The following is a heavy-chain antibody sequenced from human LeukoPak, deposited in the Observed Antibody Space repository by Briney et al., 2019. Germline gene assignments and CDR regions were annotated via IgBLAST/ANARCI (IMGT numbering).Heavy chain of an antibody. V-gene: IGHV4-34*10. CDR1: GGSFSGYY. CDR3: ARATAFFDI. CDR2: ISQGGIT. Sequence: SETLSLTCAVYGGSFSGYYWSWIRQPPGKGLECIGEISQGGITNYNPSLKRRVTMSIDPSNNQISLKLTSVTAADTAVYYCARATAFFDIWGQGTMVTVSS. J-gene: IGHJ3*02.